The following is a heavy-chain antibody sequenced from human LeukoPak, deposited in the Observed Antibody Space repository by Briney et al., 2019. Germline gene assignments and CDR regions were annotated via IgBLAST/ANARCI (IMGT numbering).Heavy chain of an antibody. D-gene: IGHD1-14*01. CDR1: GFTFSSYG. V-gene: IGHV3-48*04. J-gene: IGHJ4*02. CDR2: ISSSGSTI. CDR3: ARDPPDEPLPDY. Sequence: PGGTLRLSCAASGFTFSSYGMSWVRQAPGKGLEWVSYISSSGSTIYYADSVKGRFTISRDNAKNSLYLQMNSLRAEDAALYYCARDPPDEPLPDYWGQGTLVTVSS.